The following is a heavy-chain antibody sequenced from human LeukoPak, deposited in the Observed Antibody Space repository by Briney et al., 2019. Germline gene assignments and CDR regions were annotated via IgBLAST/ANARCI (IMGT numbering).Heavy chain of an antibody. J-gene: IGHJ2*01. D-gene: IGHD2-21*02. CDR3: AKGSGHIVVVTAYLYFDL. CDR2: ISWNSGSI. V-gene: IGHV3-9*01. CDR1: GFTFDDYA. Sequence: PGGSLRLSCAASGFTFDDYAMHWVRQAPGKGLEWVSGISWNSGSIGYADSVKGRFTISRDNAKNSLYLQMNSLRAEDTALYYCAKGSGHIVVVTAYLYFDLWGRGTLVTVPS.